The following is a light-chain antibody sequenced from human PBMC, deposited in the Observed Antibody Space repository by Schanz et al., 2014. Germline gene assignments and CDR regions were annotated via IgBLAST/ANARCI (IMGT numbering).Light chain of an antibody. CDR3: GSYTTSINYV. Sequence: QSALTQPPSASGSPGQSVTISCTGTSGDVGRYNYVSWYQQHPGKAPKLIIYEVSKRPSGVPDRFSGSKSGNTASLTVSGLQAEDEADYYCGSYTTSINYVFGTGTKLTV. J-gene: IGLJ1*01. CDR1: SGDVGRYNY. CDR2: EVS. V-gene: IGLV2-8*01.